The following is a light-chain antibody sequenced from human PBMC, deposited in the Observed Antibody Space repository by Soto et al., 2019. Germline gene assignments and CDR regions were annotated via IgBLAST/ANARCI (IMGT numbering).Light chain of an antibody. CDR1: QGINNY. CDR2: AAS. Sequence: DIQMTQSPSSLSASVGDRVTINCRASQGINNYLAWYQQKPGKVPKLLIYAASTLQSGVPSRFSGSGSGTDFTLTISSLQPDDVATYYCQKYNSAPPPFGGGTKVEIK. J-gene: IGKJ4*01. CDR3: QKYNSAPPP. V-gene: IGKV1-27*01.